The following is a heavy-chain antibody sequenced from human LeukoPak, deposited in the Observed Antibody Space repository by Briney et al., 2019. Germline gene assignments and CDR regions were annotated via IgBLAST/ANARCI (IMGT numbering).Heavy chain of an antibody. CDR3: ARMARQWPAAGHWYFDL. Sequence: SETLSLTCTVSGGSISTYYWSWIRQPPGKGLEWIGYIYYSGSTNYNPSLKSRVTISVDTSKNQFSLRLRSVTAADTAVYYCARMARQWPAAGHWYFDLWGRGTLVTVSS. V-gene: IGHV4-59*08. CDR1: GGSISTYY. CDR2: IYYSGST. D-gene: IGHD6-19*01. J-gene: IGHJ2*01.